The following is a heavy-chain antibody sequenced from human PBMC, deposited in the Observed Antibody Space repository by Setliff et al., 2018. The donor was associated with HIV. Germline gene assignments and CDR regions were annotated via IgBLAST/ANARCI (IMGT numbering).Heavy chain of an antibody. Sequence: PGGSLRLSCAASGFIFEDFTMNWVRQVPGKGLEWVSIIYSDDYTTYADSLKGSFTISRDTSKNTLYLQMNSLRPEDTAVYYCARRADCSSTTCFDNWGQGTLVTVSS. D-gene: IGHD2-2*01. CDR2: IYSDDYT. CDR1: GFIFEDFT. V-gene: IGHV3-66*04. CDR3: ARRADCSSTTCFDN. J-gene: IGHJ4*02.